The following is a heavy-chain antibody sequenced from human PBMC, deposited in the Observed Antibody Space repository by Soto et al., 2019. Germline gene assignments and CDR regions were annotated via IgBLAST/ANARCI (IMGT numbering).Heavy chain of an antibody. V-gene: IGHV1-18*01. D-gene: IGHD1-1*01. J-gene: IGHJ4*02. Sequence: QVHLVQSGAEVKKPGASVKVSCKGSGYAFTTYGITWVRQAPGQGLECMGWISAHNGNTNYAQKLQGRVTVTRDTSTSTAYMELRGLRSDDTAVYYCARGRYGDYWGQGALVTVSS. CDR1: GYAFTTYG. CDR2: ISAHNGNT. CDR3: ARGRYGDY.